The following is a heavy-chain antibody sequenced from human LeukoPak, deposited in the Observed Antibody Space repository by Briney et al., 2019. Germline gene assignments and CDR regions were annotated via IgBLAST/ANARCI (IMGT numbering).Heavy chain of an antibody. CDR3: ATLKGWYGEGCFDC. CDR1: GVTVSSIY. CDR2: IYPDGRT. Sequence: GGSLRLSCAASGVTVSSIYMGWVRQVPGKGLDWVSVIYPDGRTYYTESVKGRFTISRDISESSLFLQMNSLRAEDTAVYYCATLKGWYGEGCFDCWGQGTLVTVSS. V-gene: IGHV3-53*01. J-gene: IGHJ4*02. D-gene: IGHD3-10*01.